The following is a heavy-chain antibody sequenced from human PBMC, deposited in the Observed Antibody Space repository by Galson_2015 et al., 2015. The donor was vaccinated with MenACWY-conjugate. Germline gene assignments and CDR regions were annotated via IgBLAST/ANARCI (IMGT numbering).Heavy chain of an antibody. D-gene: IGHD2-15*01. CDR1: GFTLSSHW. V-gene: IGHV3-74*01. Sequence: SLRLSCAASGFTLSSHWIHWVRQAPGGGLVWVSRINEDGRSTSYAASVKGRFTISRDNAKNTLYLQMNSLRDDDTAVYYCVRSVVAAYGYFDYWGQGTLVTASS. CDR2: INEDGRST. J-gene: IGHJ4*02. CDR3: VRSVVAAYGYFDY.